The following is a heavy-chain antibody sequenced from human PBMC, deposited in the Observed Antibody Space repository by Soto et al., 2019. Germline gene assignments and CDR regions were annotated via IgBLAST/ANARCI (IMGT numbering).Heavy chain of an antibody. V-gene: IGHV3-33*01. CDR2: IWYDGSSE. CDR3: ARDGVPLFLTPSELDL. D-gene: IGHD3-10*01. CDR1: GFKFSSYG. Sequence: QVQLVESGGGVVQPGRSLRLSCAASGFKFSSYGMHWVRQAPGKGLEWVAIIWYDGSSEYYADSVKGRFTISRDNSKNTVYLQMNNLSAEDTGVYYCARDGVPLFLTPSELDLWGRGSQVTVSS. J-gene: IGHJ5*02.